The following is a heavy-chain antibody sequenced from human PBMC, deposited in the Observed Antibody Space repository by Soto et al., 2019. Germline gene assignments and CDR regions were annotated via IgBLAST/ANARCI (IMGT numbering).Heavy chain of an antibody. V-gene: IGHV4-34*01. J-gene: IGHJ4*02. D-gene: IGHD5-12*01. CDR1: GGSLSGYY. Sequence: QVQLQQWGAGLLKPSETLSLNCAVTGGSLSGYYWSWIRQPPGKGLEWIGEVKDGGHTNYSPSLRGRVTISLXTSNNQFSLRLNSVTAADTGVYYCARGQEGVVATHWDQGSLVTVSS. CDR2: VKDGGHT. CDR3: ARGQEGVVATH.